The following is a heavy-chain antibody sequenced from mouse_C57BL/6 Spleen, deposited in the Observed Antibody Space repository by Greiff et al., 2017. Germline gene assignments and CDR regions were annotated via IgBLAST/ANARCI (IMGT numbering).Heavy chain of an antibody. V-gene: IGHV5-17*01. D-gene: IGHD1-1*01. J-gene: IGHJ4*01. CDR3: ARKKNYYGSSYSYYYAMDY. CDR1: GFTFSDYG. CDR2: ISSGSSTI. Sequence: EVQRVESGGGLVKPGGSLKLSCAASGFTFSDYGMHWVRQAPEKGLEWVAYISSGSSTIYYADTVKGRFTISRDNAKNTLFLQMTSLRSEDTAMYYCARKKNYYGSSYSYYYAMDYWGQGTSVTVSS.